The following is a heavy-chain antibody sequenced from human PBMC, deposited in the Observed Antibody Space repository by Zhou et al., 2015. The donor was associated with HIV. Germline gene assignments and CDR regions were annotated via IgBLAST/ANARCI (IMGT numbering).Heavy chain of an antibody. CDR1: GGTFNTYA. CDR2: IIPLFNRA. Sequence: QVQLVQSGAEVRKPGSSVKVSCKASGGTFNTYAMSWVRQGPGQGLEWMGGIIPLFNRANYAQRFQGRVTISADKSTTTVYMEMSSLRSEDTAVYYCARKFTEYSSGWYDYWGQGTLVTVSS. V-gene: IGHV1-69*06. D-gene: IGHD6-19*01. J-gene: IGHJ4*02. CDR3: ARKFTEYSSGWYDY.